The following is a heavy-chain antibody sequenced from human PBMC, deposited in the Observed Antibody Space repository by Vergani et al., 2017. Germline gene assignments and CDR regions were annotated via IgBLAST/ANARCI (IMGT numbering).Heavy chain of an antibody. CDR1: GFSFTTYA. J-gene: IGHJ6*02. CDR3: AKNPGISTTRHYYAMDV. D-gene: IGHD1-1*01. CDR2: INTNGDYT. V-gene: IGHV3-23*01. Sequence: EVQLLESGGDLVQPGGSLRLSCAASGFSFTTYAMSWVRQAPGKGLEWVSTINTNGDYTRYGDSVKGRFTISRDNDNNSLTLDMTPLRVEDTAVYYCAKNPGISTTRHYYAMDVWGQGTTVTVSS.